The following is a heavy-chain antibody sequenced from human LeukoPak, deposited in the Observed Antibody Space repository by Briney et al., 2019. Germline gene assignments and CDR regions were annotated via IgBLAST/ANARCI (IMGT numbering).Heavy chain of an antibody. CDR2: ISGSGDVT. Sequence: GGSLRISCAASGFTFNNYAMSWVRQAPGKGLEWVSAISGSGDVTYYADSVKGRFTISRDSSKNTLYLQMNSLRAEDTAVYYCAKDEPGGAVSGFFDCWGQGTLVTVSS. CDR1: GFTFNNYA. CDR3: AKDEPGGAVSGFFDC. D-gene: IGHD6-19*01. J-gene: IGHJ4*02. V-gene: IGHV3-23*01.